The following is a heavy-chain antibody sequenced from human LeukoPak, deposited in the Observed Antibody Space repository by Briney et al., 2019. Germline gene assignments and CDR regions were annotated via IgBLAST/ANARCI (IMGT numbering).Heavy chain of an antibody. CDR3: ARDSGDYGDYGTSYYFDY. CDR1: GFTFSSYG. Sequence: GGSLGLSCAASGFTFSSYGMHWVRQAPGKGLEWVAVIWYDGSNKYYADSVKGRFTISRDNSKNTLYLQMNSLRAEDTAVYYCARDSGDYGDYGTSYYFDYWGQGTLVTVSS. D-gene: IGHD4-17*01. J-gene: IGHJ4*02. CDR2: IWYDGSNK. V-gene: IGHV3-33*01.